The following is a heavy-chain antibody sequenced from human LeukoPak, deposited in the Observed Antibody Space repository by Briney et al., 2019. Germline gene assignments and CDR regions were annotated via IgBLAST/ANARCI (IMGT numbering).Heavy chain of an antibody. V-gene: IGHV4-4*07. CDR1: GGSISSYY. D-gene: IGHD3-10*01. CDR3: VRILWFGEANAFDI. J-gene: IGHJ3*02. CDR2: IYTSGST. Sequence: SETLSLTCTVSGGSISSYYWSWIRQPAGKGLEWIGRIYTSGSTNYNPSLKSRVTMSVDTSKNQFSLKLSSVTAADTAVYYCVRILWFGEANAFDIWGQGTMVTVSS.